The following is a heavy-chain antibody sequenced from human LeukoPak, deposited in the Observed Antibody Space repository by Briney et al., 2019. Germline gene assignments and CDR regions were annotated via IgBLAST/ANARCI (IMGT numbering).Heavy chain of an antibody. J-gene: IGHJ4*02. CDR3: ARDCITMVQGVIIYYFDY. Sequence: SETLSLTCAVYGVTFSGYYWSWLRQPPGKGLEWIGEINHSGSTNYNPSLKSRVTISVDTSKNQFSLKLSSVTAADTAVYYCARDCITMVQGVIIYYFDYWGQGTLVTVSS. CDR1: GVTFSGYY. V-gene: IGHV4-34*01. CDR2: INHSGST. D-gene: IGHD3-10*01.